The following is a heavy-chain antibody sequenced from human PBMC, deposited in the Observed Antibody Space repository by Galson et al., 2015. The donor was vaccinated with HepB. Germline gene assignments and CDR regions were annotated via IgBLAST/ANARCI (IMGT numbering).Heavy chain of an antibody. J-gene: IGHJ5*02. CDR3: ARSVGYCSSTSCSNWFDP. D-gene: IGHD2-2*01. Sequence: QSGAEVKKPGESLRISCKGSGYSFTSYWISWVRQMPGKGLEWMGRIDPSDSYTNYSPSFQGHVTISADKSISTAYLQWSSLKASDTAMYYCARSVGYCSSTSCSNWFDPWGQGTLVTVSS. CDR1: GYSFTSYW. CDR2: IDPSDSYT. V-gene: IGHV5-10-1*01.